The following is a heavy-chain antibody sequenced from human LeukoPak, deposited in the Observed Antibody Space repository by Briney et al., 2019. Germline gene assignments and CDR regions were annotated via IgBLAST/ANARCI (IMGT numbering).Heavy chain of an antibody. Sequence: PGRSLRLSCAVSGFAFSRYDMHWVRQAPGKGLEWVALLSSDGSKKYYVDPVKGRFTISRDNSKNTLYLQMSSLRPDDTAVYYCTTLAAANTDLDCWGQGTLVTVSS. CDR3: TTLAAANTDLDC. CDR1: GFAFSRYD. V-gene: IGHV3-30*03. D-gene: IGHD6-13*01. CDR2: LSSDGSKK. J-gene: IGHJ4*02.